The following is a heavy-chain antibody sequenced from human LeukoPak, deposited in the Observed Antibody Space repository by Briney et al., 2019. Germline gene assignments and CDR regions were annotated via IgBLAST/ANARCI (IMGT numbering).Heavy chain of an antibody. CDR3: AKGGHDFNPFYW. J-gene: IGHJ4*02. D-gene: IGHD2-21*02. CDR2: IKGGGGDP. Sequence: GGSLRLSCAAPGFTFSTYAMGWVRQAPGKGLEWVSSIKGGGGDPFYADSVKGRFTISRDNSKNTLFLQLDSLRAEDSAVYYCAKGGHDFNPFYWWGRGTLVTVSS. CDR1: GFTFSTYA. V-gene: IGHV3-23*01.